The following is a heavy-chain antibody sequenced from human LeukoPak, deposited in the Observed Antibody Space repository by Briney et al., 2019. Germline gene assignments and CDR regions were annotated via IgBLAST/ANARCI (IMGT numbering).Heavy chain of an antibody. CDR2: IIPIFGTA. V-gene: IGHV1-69*13. J-gene: IGHJ4*02. CDR1: GGTFSNYV. D-gene: IGHD6-13*01. Sequence: GASVKVSCKASGGTFSNYVIGWARQAPGQGLEWMGEIIPIFGTANYAQKFQGRVTIIADESTSTVYMELSSLRSDDTAAYYCARGPAAAAVHFDYWGQGTLVTVSS. CDR3: ARGPAAAAVHFDY.